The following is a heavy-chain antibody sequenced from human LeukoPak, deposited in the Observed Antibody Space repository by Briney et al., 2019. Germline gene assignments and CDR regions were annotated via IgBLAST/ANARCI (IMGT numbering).Heavy chain of an antibody. CDR3: ARGEAAAGIYYYGMDV. Sequence: SQTLSLTCAISGDIVSSNSAAWNWIRQSPSRGLEWLGRTYYRSKLYNDYAVSVKSRITINPDTSKNQFSLQLNSVTPEDTAVYYCARGEAAAGIYYYGMDVWGQETTVTVSS. V-gene: IGHV6-1*01. CDR1: GDIVSSNSAA. J-gene: IGHJ6*02. CDR2: TYYRSKLYN. D-gene: IGHD6-13*01.